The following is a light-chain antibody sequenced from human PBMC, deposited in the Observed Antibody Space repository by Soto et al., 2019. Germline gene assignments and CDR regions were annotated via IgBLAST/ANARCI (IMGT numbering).Light chain of an antibody. CDR1: QSVLYSSNNKNY. CDR3: QQYYNSPLT. CDR2: WAS. V-gene: IGKV4-1*01. J-gene: IGKJ1*01. Sequence: DIVMTQSPDSLAVSLGERATINCKSSQSVLYSSNNKNYLAWYQQKPGQPPKLLIYWASTRESGVPDRFSGSGSGTDFTLTISSLQAEDVAVYYCQQYYNSPLTFGQGNKVEIK.